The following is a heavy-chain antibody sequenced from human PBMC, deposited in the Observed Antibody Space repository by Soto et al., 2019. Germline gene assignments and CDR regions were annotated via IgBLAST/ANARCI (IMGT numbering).Heavy chain of an antibody. CDR1: GFTFSSYA. D-gene: IGHD2-21*01. CDR2: ISGSGGST. V-gene: IGHV3-23*01. Sequence: EVQLLESGGGLVQPGGSLRLSCAASGFTFSSYAMSWVRQAPGKGLEWVSAISGSGGSTYYADSVKGRFTISRDNSKNTLYLEMNSLGGEDTGVYYCAKCGWSRAYYFDYWGQGTLVTVSS. J-gene: IGHJ4*02. CDR3: AKCGWSRAYYFDY.